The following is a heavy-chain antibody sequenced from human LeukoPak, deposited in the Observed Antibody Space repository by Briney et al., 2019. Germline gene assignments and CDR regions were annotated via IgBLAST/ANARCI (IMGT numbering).Heavy chain of an antibody. J-gene: IGHJ3*02. V-gene: IGHV1-2*02. CDR2: INPNSGGT. CDR1: GYTFTSYG. CDR3: ARSITIFGVVIIGAFDI. D-gene: IGHD3-3*01. Sequence: ASVKVSCKASGYTFTSYGISWVRQAPGQGLEWMGWINPNSGGTNYAQKFQGRVTMTRDTSISTAYMELSRLRSDDTAVYYCARSITIFGVVIIGAFDIWGQGTMVTVSS.